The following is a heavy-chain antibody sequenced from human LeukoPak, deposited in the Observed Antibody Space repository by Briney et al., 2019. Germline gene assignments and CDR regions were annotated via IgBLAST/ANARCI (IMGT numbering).Heavy chain of an antibody. CDR3: TRANYYDSTGYLPVVYPSDY. CDR2: IYHSGST. D-gene: IGHD3-22*01. CDR1: GGSIRSTNYY. V-gene: IGHV4-31*03. Sequence: SETLSLTCTVSGGSIRSTNYYWSWIRQDPAKGLERIGYIYHSGSTYYNPALKSRVTISLDTSKNQFSLKLRSVTAADTAVYYCTRANYYDSTGYLPVVYPSDYWGQGTLVTVSS. J-gene: IGHJ4*02.